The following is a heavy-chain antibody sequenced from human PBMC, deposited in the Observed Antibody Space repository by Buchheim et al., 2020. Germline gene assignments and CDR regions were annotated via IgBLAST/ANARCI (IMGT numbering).Heavy chain of an antibody. CDR2: MRFSGSRP. Sequence: QVQLVQSGAEVRKPGASVRISCKASGYTFNTFYVHWVRQAPGQGLEWMATMRFSGSRPAYEQKFRDRITLTRDSSTNTVYMELSSLRSEDTATYYCASDPTTLTTAQYYFESWGQGTL. CDR3: ASDPTTLTTAQYYFES. V-gene: IGHV1-46*02. J-gene: IGHJ4*02. D-gene: IGHD4-11*01. CDR1: GYTFNTFY.